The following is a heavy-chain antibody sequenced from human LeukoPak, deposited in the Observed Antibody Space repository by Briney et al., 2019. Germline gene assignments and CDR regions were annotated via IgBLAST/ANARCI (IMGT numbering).Heavy chain of an antibody. CDR2: ISSSSSYI. CDR1: GFTFSSYS. D-gene: IGHD5-12*01. V-gene: IGHV3-21*01. J-gene: IGHJ3*02. Sequence: GGSLRLSCAASGFTFSSYSMNWVRQAPGKGLEWVSSISSSSSYIYYADSVKGRFTISRDNAKNSLYLQMNSLRAEDTAVYYCARDPGCEDVAFDIWGQGTMVTVSS. CDR3: ARDPGCEDVAFDI.